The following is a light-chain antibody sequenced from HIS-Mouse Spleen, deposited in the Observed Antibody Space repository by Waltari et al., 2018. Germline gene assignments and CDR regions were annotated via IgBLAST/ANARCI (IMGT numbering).Light chain of an antibody. CDR2: LGS. CDR1: QSLLHSNGYNY. V-gene: IGKV2-28*01. J-gene: IGKJ1*01. Sequence: DIVITQSPLSLPVTPGEPASISCRSSQSLLHSNGYNYLDWYLQKPGQSPQLLIYLGSNRASGVTDRFSGSGSGTDFTLKISRVEAEDVGVYYCMQALQTWTFGQGTKVEIK. CDR3: MQALQTWT.